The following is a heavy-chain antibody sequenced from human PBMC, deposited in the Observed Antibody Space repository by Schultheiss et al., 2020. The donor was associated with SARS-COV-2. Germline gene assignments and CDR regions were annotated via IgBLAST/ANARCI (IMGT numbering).Heavy chain of an antibody. CDR2: IYYSGST. Sequence: SQTLSLTCTVSGGSISSYYWSWIRQPPGKGLEWIGYIYYSGSTNYNPSLKSRVTISVDTSKNQFSLKLSSVTAADTAVYYCARVRPGGLVPVYWGQGTLVTVSS. V-gene: IGHV4-59*01. J-gene: IGHJ4*02. CDR1: GGSISSYY. D-gene: IGHD6-6*01. CDR3: ARVRPGGLVPVY.